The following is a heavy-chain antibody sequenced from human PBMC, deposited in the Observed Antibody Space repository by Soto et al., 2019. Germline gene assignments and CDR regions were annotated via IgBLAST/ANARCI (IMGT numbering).Heavy chain of an antibody. CDR1: GYTLTELS. V-gene: IGHV1-24*01. CDR3: ATSXYIVVVPAANSRDYFDY. CDR2: FDPEDGET. Sequence: ASVKVSCKVSGYTLTELSMHWVRQAPGKGLEGMGGFDPEDGETIYAQKFQGRVTMTEDTSTDTAYMELSSLRSEDTAVYYCATSXYIVVVPAANSRDYFDYWGQGTLVTVSS. D-gene: IGHD2-2*01. J-gene: IGHJ4*02.